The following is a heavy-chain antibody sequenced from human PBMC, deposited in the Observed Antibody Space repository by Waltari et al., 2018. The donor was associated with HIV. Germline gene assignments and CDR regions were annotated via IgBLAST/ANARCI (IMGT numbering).Heavy chain of an antibody. Sequence: EMQLVESGGALVQPGGSLTLSCAASGFTFSASAVHWVRQTPGKGLEGVGSIRSKLKNFATSDADSVKGRFAISRDDSNNTAFLQMSSLKIEDTAVYYCTIPGLNNGWYVWGQGTLVTISS. J-gene: IGHJ4*02. CDR2: IRSKLKNFAT. CDR3: TIPGLNNGWYV. CDR1: GFTFSASA. V-gene: IGHV3-73*02. D-gene: IGHD6-19*01.